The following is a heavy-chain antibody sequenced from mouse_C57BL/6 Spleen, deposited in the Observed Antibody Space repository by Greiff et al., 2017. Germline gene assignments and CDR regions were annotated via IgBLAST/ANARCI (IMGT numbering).Heavy chain of an antibody. V-gene: IGHV1-53*01. J-gene: IGHJ3*01. CDR3: ARWEVLFAY. Sequence: QVQLQQPGTELVKPGASVKLSCKASGYTFTSYWMHWVKQRPGQGLEWIGNINPSTGGTNYNEKFKSKATLTEDKSSSTAYMQLSSLASEDSAVYDGARWEVLFAYWGKGTLVTVSA. CDR1: GYTFTSYW. D-gene: IGHD4-1*01. CDR2: INPSTGGT.